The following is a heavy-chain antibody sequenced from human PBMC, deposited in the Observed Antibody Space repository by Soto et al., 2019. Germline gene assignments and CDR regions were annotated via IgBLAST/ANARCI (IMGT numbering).Heavy chain of an antibody. V-gene: IGHV4-39*01. CDR3: ASPKIAFYNWFDP. CDR1: GGSISSRSHY. D-gene: IGHD3-3*02. J-gene: IGHJ5*02. Sequence: PSETLSLTCTVSGGSISSRSHYWGWIRQPPGKGLEWIGSIYYSGSTYYSPSLKSRVTISVDTSKNQFSLKLSSVTAADTAVYYCASPKIAFYNWFDPWGQGTLVTVSS. CDR2: IYYSGST.